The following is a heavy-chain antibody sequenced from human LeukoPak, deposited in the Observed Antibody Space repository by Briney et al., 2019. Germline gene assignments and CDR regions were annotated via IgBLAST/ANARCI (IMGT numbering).Heavy chain of an antibody. D-gene: IGHD1-26*01. CDR1: GFTFSSYW. CDR2: IKQDGSEK. CDR3: ARGGSYPTELIERFQH. J-gene: IGHJ1*01. V-gene: IGHV3-7*01. Sequence: GGSLRLSCAASGFTFSSYWMSWVRQAPGKGLEWVANIKQDGSEKYYVDSVKGRFTISRDNAKNSLYLQMNSLRAEDTAVYYCARGGSYPTELIERFQHWGQGTLVTVSS.